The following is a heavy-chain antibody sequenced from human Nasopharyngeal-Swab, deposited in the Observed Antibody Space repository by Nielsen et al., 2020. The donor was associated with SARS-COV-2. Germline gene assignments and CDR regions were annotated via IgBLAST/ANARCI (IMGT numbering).Heavy chain of an antibody. V-gene: IGHV4-39*07. CDR1: GGSISSSSYY. CDR3: ARDAGGYCSSTSCYAIPI. D-gene: IGHD2-2*01. J-gene: IGHJ4*02. Sequence: SETLSLTCTVFGGSISSSSYYWGWIRQPPGKGLEWIGSIYYIGRTYYNPSLKSRVTISVDTSKNQFSLKLSSETSADTAVYYCARDAGGYCSSTSCYAIPIWGQGTLVTVSS. CDR2: IYYIGRT.